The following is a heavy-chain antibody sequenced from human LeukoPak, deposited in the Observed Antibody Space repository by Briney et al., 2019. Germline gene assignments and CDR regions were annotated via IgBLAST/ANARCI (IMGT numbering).Heavy chain of an antibody. CDR2: IYRGGSK. D-gene: IGHD3-10*01. CDR1: GFTVSSNY. J-gene: IGHJ5*02. Sequence: PGGSLRLSCAASGFTVSSNYMSWVRQAPGKGLEWGSVIYRGGSKDYGDSVKGRFTISRDNSKNTLYLQMNSLRTEDTAIYYCARIFYYGSGNNWFDPWGQGTLVTVSS. CDR3: ARIFYYGSGNNWFDP. V-gene: IGHV3-53*01.